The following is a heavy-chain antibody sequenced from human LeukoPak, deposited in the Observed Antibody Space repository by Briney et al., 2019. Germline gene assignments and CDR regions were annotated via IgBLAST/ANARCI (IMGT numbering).Heavy chain of an antibody. J-gene: IGHJ4*02. CDR1: GFTFSSYA. CDR3: ARDRRRWLQSSGYFDY. V-gene: IGHV3-30-3*01. Sequence: PGRSLRLSCAASGFTFSSYAMHWVRQAPGKGLEWVAVISYDGSNKYYADSVKGRFTISRDNSKNTLYLQMNSVRAEETAVYYCARDRRRWLQSSGYFDYWGQGTLVTVSS. D-gene: IGHD5-24*01. CDR2: ISYDGSNK.